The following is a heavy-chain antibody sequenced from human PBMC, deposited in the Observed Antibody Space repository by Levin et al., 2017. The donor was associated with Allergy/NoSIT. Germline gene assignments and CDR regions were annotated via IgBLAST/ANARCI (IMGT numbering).Heavy chain of an antibody. CDR3: ARLEQDCSSGDCYGWFDP. CDR2: IYPGDSDT. J-gene: IGHJ5*02. CDR1: GYSFTNYW. V-gene: IGHV5-51*01. Sequence: ASVKVSCKGSGYSFTNYWIGWVRQMPGKGLEWMGIIYPGDSDTSYSPSFQGQVTISADKSISTAYLQWSSLKASDTAMYFCARLEQDCSSGDCYGWFDPWGQGTLVTVSS. D-gene: IGHD2-15*01.